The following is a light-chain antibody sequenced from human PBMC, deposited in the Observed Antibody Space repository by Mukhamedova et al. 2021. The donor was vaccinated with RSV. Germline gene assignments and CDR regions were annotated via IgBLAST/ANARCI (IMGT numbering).Light chain of an antibody. J-gene: IGKJ1*01. V-gene: IGKV1-5*03. CDR2: NAS. CDR3: QQYITYWT. Sequence: WYQRRVHGKAPKLLIYNASNLQSGVPSRFSGSGSGTEFTLTISSLQPDDFATYFCQQYITYWTFGQGTKVEIK.